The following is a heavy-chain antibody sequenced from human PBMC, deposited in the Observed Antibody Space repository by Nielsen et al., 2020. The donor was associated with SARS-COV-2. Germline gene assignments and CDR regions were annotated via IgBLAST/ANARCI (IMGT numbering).Heavy chain of an antibody. D-gene: IGHD3-3*01. CDR1: GFTFDDYG. CDR2: INWNGGST. Sequence: GESLKISCAASGFTFDDYGMSWVRQAPGKGLEWVSGINWNGGSTGYADSVKGRFTISRDNAKNSLYLQMNSLRAEDTAVYYCATSTPLVRSAWFDPWGQGTLVTVSS. J-gene: IGHJ5*02. CDR3: ATSTPLVRSAWFDP. V-gene: IGHV3-20*04.